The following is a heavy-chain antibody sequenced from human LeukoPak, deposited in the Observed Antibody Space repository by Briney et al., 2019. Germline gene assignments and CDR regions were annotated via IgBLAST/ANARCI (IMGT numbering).Heavy chain of an antibody. CDR2: IYYSGST. D-gene: IGHD6-6*01. Sequence: SETLSLTCTVSGGSISSYYWSWIRQPPGKGLEWIGYIYYSGSTNYNPSLKSRVTISVDTSKNQFSLKLSSVTAADTAVYYCARDHDPYSSSLFDYWGQGTLVTVSS. V-gene: IGHV4-59*01. CDR1: GGSISSYY. CDR3: ARDHDPYSSSLFDY. J-gene: IGHJ4*02.